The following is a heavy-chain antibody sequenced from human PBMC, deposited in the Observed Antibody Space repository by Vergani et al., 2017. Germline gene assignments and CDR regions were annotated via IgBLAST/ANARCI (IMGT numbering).Heavy chain of an antibody. CDR3: AREPPLTGFFDY. J-gene: IGHJ4*02. V-gene: IGHV1-46*03. Sequence: QVQLVQSGAEVGKPGASVKISCKASGYTFTAYYITWVRQAPEQGLEWVGVISPDGFSTFYAQKFQGRVTITRDTSTSTVDVEVTSLRSDDTAVYYCAREPPLTGFFDYWGQGTLVTVSS. CDR1: GYTFTAYY. D-gene: IGHD3-9*01. CDR2: ISPDGFST.